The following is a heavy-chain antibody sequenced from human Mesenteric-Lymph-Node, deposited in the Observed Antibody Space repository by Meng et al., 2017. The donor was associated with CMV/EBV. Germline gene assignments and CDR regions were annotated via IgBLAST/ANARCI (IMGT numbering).Heavy chain of an antibody. J-gene: IGHJ5*02. CDR1: GFAFSSFA. CDR3: ARDLSVPQADYYDRTGYYTYFDP. CDR2: ISASTGYT. V-gene: IGHV3-21*06. D-gene: IGHD3/OR15-3a*01. Sequence: GESLKISCAASGFAFSSFAMNWVRQAPGKGLEWVSSISASTGYTSYADSVRGRFSISRDNAKNLLLLHMNSLRAEDTAIYYGARDLSVPQADYYDRTGYYTYFDPWGQGTLVTVSS.